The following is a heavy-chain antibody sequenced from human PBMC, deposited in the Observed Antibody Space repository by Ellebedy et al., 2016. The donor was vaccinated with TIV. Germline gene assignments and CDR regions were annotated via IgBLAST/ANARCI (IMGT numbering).Heavy chain of an antibody. CDR1: GFSVSSYF. CDR2: IYNDGGT. D-gene: IGHD3-10*01. CDR3: AEKHPYSNGADY. V-gene: IGHV3-66*01. J-gene: IGHJ4*02. Sequence: GESLKISCAASGFSVSSYFMSWVRQAPGKGLEWVSIIYNDGGTNYTDSVRGRFTISRDNAKNSLYLQMNSLRAEDTAVYYWAEKHPYSNGADYWGQGTLVTVSS.